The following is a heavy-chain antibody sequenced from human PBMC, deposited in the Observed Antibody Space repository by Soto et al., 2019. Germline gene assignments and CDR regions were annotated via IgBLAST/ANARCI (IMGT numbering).Heavy chain of an antibody. CDR2: IKSKTDGGTT. Sequence: PGGSLRLSCAASGFTFSNAWMSWVRHAPGKGLEWVGRIKSKTDGGTTDYAAPVKGRFTISRDDSKNTLYLQMNSLKTEDTAVYYCTVLLYYYDSSGYWDRDAFDIWGQGTMVTVS. D-gene: IGHD3-22*01. V-gene: IGHV3-15*01. CDR1: GFTFSNAW. J-gene: IGHJ3*02. CDR3: TVLLYYYDSSGYWDRDAFDI.